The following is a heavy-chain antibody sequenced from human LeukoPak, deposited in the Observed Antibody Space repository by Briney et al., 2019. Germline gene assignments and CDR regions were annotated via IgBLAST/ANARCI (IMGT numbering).Heavy chain of an antibody. D-gene: IGHD3-16*02. CDR1: DDSITMYY. Sequence: SQTLSLTCTVSDDSITMYYWTWIRQPPGKGLEWIGYVDHSGSTKFNPSLKSRVTISVDTSKNQFSLKLSSVTAADTAVYYCARAVHDYVWGSYRYDYWGQGTLVTVSS. CDR2: VDHSGST. CDR3: ARAVHDYVWGSYRYDY. J-gene: IGHJ4*02. V-gene: IGHV4-59*01.